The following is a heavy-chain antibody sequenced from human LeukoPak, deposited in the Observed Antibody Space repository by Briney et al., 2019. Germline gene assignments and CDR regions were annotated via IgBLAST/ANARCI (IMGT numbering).Heavy chain of an antibody. CDR3: ARVLLVGYDSSGYDAFDI. CDR1: GGTFSSYA. V-gene: IGHV1-69*05. Sequence: GASVKVSCKASGGTFSSYAISWVRQAPGQGLEWMGGIIPIFGTANYAQKFQGRVTITTDESTSTAYMELSSLRSEDTAVYYCARVLLVGYDSSGYDAFDIWGQGTMVTVSP. D-gene: IGHD3-22*01. CDR2: IIPIFGTA. J-gene: IGHJ3*02.